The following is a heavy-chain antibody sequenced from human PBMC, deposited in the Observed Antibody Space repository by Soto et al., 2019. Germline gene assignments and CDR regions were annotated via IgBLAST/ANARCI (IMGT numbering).Heavy chain of an antibody. V-gene: IGHV3-30*03. J-gene: IGHJ4*02. CDR1: GFTFYTSA. CDR2: ISDDGNSK. CDR3: AMRVGATDY. D-gene: IGHD1-26*01. Sequence: QVQLVESGGGVVQPGRSLRLSCAASGFTFYTSALHWVRQAPGKGLEWVTFISDDGNSKYYTDSVKGRFTISRDNSKNTLYLQMNRLRTEDTAVYYCAMRVGATDYWGKGTLVIVSS.